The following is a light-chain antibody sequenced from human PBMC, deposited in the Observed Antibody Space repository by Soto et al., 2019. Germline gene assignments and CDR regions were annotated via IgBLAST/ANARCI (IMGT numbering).Light chain of an antibody. V-gene: IGLV2-23*01. J-gene: IGLJ2*01. CDR1: SSDIGSYNL. CDR2: EGS. Sequence: QSALTQPAAVSGSPGQSITISCTGTSSDIGSYNLVSWYQQHPGIAPKLMIYEGSKRPSGVSNRFSGSKSGNMASLTISGLQADDEADYFCCSYAGGGALVFGGRTKLTVL. CDR3: CSYAGGGALV.